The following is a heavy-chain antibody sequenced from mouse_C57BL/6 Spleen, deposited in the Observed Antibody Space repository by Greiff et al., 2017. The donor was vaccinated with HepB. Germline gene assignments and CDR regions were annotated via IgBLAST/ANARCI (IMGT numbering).Heavy chain of an antibody. Sequence: VQLQQSGAELARPGASVKLSCKASGYTFTSYGISWVKQRPGQGLEWIGEIYPRSGNTYYNEKFKGKATLTADKTSSTSYMELRSLTSEDSAVYFCARRYYGSSYGDYAMDYWGQGTSVTVSS. V-gene: IGHV1-81*01. CDR1: GYTFTSYG. D-gene: IGHD1-1*01. CDR3: ARRYYGSSYGDYAMDY. CDR2: IYPRSGNT. J-gene: IGHJ4*01.